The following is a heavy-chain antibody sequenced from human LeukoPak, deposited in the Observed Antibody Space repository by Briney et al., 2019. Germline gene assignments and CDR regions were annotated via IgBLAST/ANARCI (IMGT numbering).Heavy chain of an antibody. V-gene: IGHV3-33*01. CDR1: GFTFSSYG. Sequence: PGGSLRLSCAASGFTFSSYGMHWVRQAPGKGLEWVAVIWDDGSEKYYADSVKGRFSISRDNSKNTLYLQMNSLRAEDTAVYYCAGDGNFGYDAFDIWGQGTMVTVSS. D-gene: IGHD3-10*01. CDR3: AGDGNFGYDAFDI. J-gene: IGHJ3*02. CDR2: IWDDGSEK.